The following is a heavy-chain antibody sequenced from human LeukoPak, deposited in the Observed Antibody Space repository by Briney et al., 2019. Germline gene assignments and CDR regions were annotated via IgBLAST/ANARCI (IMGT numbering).Heavy chain of an antibody. J-gene: IGHJ5*02. Sequence: PSQTLSLTCTVSGASISSGGYYWSWIRQHPGKGLEWIGYIYYSGSSNYNPSLKSRVTISVDKSKSQFSLRLISVTAADTAAYYCARMGVAPGSNWLDPWGQGTLVTVSS. V-gene: IGHV4-31*03. CDR3: ARMGVAPGSNWLDP. CDR1: GASISSGGYY. CDR2: IYYSGSS. D-gene: IGHD6-13*01.